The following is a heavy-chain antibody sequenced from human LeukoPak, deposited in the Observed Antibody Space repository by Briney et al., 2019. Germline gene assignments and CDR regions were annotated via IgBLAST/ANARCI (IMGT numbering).Heavy chain of an antibody. D-gene: IGHD3-16*01. CDR2: IYTSGST. Sequence: SETLSLTSTVSGGSINSYYWSWIRQPAGKGLEWIGRIYTSGSTNYNPSLKSRVTMSLDTSKNQFSLKLTSVTAADTAVYYCARTDPKHGGSDSRGQGTLVTVSS. CDR3: ARTDPKHGGSDS. V-gene: IGHV4-4*07. J-gene: IGHJ4*02. CDR1: GGSINSYY.